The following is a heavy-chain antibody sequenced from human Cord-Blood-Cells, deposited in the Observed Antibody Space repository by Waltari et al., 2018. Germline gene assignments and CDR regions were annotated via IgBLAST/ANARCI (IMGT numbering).Heavy chain of an antibody. CDR1: GFSLSTSGMC. J-gene: IGHJ4*02. D-gene: IGHD6-13*01. Sequence: QVTLRESGPALVKPTQTLTLTCTFSGFSLSTSGMCVSWIRQPPGKALEWLALIDWDDDKYYSTSLKTMLTISKDTSKNQVVLTMTNMDPVDTATYYCARIPQYSNSWFFDYWGQGTLVTVSS. V-gene: IGHV2-70*01. CDR2: IDWDDDK. CDR3: ARIPQYSNSWFFDY.